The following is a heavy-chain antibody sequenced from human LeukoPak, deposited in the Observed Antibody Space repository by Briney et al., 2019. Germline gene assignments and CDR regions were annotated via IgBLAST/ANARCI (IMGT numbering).Heavy chain of an antibody. Sequence: SVKVSCKASGGTFSSFGISWARQAPGQGLEWMGRIIPIVGVATYAQKFQGRVTITADKSTSTANMELRSLRYEDTAVYYCARDSGYYGSGSYRFDPWGQGTLVTVSS. CDR3: ARDSGYYGSGSYRFDP. V-gene: IGHV1-69*04. CDR2: IIPIVGVA. CDR1: GGTFSSFG. D-gene: IGHD3-10*01. J-gene: IGHJ5*02.